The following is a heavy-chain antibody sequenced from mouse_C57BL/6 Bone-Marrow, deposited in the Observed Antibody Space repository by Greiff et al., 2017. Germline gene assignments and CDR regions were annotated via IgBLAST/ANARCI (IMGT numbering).Heavy chain of an antibody. CDR2: IYPRSGNT. CDR1: GYTFTSYG. J-gene: IGHJ3*01. CDR3: ARSRENWSGFPWFAY. Sequence: QVQLQQSGAELARPGASVKLSCKASGYTFTSYGISWVKQRTGQGLEWIGEIYPRSGNTYYNEKFKGKATLTADKSSSTAYMELRSLTSEDSAVYFGARSRENWSGFPWFAYWGQGTLVTVSA. D-gene: IGHD3-3*01. V-gene: IGHV1-81*01.